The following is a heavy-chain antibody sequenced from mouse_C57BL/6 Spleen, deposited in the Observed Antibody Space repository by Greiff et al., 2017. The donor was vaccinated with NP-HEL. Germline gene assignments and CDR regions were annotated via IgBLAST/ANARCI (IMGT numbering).Heavy chain of an antibody. D-gene: IGHD2-4*01. CDR3: ARRAHYDYDENWYFDV. CDR1: GYTFTSYW. V-gene: IGHV1-61*01. Sequence: QVQLQQPGAELVRPGSSVKLSCKASGYTFTSYWMDWVKQRPGQGLEWIGNIYPSDSETHYNQKFKDKATLTVDKSSSTAYMQLSSLTSEDSAVYYCARRAHYDYDENWYFDVWGTGTTVTVSS. CDR2: IYPSDSET. J-gene: IGHJ1*03.